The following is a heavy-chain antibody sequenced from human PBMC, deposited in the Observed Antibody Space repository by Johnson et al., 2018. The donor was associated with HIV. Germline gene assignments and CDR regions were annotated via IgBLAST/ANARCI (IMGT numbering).Heavy chain of an antibody. Sequence: QVQLVESGGGVVQPGRSVRLSCAASGLSFSSYGMEWVRQAPGKGLEWVAVIWSDGSTKHYADSVKGRFTISRDNSKNTLYLQMNSLRAEDTAVYYCARPLQFLEWSDAFDMWGQGTMVTVSS. CDR3: ARPLQFLEWSDAFDM. CDR1: GLSFSSYG. J-gene: IGHJ3*02. CDR2: IWSDGSTK. D-gene: IGHD3-3*01. V-gene: IGHV3-33*01.